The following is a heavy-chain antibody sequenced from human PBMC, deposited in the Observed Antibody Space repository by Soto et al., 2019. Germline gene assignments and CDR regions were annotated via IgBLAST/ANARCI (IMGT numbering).Heavy chain of an antibody. Sequence: GGSLRLSCAASGFTFSSYAMSWVRQAPGKGLEWASAISGSGGSTYYADSVKGRFTISRDNSKNTLYLQMNSLRAEDTAVYYCAKSPSLAAGTLLDYWGQGTLVTVSS. CDR1: GFTFSSYA. CDR2: ISGSGGST. J-gene: IGHJ4*02. CDR3: AKSPSLAAGTLLDY. D-gene: IGHD6-13*01. V-gene: IGHV3-23*01.